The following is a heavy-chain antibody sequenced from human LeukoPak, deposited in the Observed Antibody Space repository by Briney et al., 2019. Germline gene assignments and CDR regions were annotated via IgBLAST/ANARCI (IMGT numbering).Heavy chain of an antibody. CDR1: GFTFSSYW. CDR2: IKQDGSEK. J-gene: IGHJ4*02. Sequence: PGGSLRLSCAASGFTFSSYWMSWVRQAPGKGLEWVANIKQDGSEKYYVDSVKGRFTISRDNAKNSLYLQMNSLRAEDTAVYYCARERAKGFWNDETDFDYWGQGTLVTVSS. D-gene: IGHD1-1*01. CDR3: ARERAKGFWNDETDFDY. V-gene: IGHV3-7*01.